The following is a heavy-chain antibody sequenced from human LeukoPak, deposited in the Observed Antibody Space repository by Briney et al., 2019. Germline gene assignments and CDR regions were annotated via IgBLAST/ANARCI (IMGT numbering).Heavy chain of an antibody. D-gene: IGHD3-3*01. V-gene: IGHV4-34*01. Sequence: SETLSLTRAVYGGSFSGYYWSWIRQPPGKGLEWIGEINHSGSTNYNPSLKSRVTISVDTSKNQFSLKLSSVTAADTAVYYCARDVRFLEWSTGDYYYYGMDVWGQGTTVTVSS. CDR3: ARDVRFLEWSTGDYYYYGMDV. J-gene: IGHJ6*02. CDR1: GGSFSGYY. CDR2: INHSGST.